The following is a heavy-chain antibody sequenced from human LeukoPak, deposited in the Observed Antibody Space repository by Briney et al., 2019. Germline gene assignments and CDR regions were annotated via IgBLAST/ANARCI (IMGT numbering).Heavy chain of an antibody. D-gene: IGHD3-3*01. J-gene: IGHJ5*02. CDR2: IYSGGST. Sequence: GGSLRLSCAASGFTVSSNYMSWVRQAPGKGLEWVSVIYSGGSTYYADSVKGRFTISRDNSKNTLYLQMNSLRAEDTAVYYCARGTYYDFWSGYLSPWGQGTLVTASS. CDR3: ARGTYYDFWSGYLSP. V-gene: IGHV3-53*01. CDR1: GFTVSSNY.